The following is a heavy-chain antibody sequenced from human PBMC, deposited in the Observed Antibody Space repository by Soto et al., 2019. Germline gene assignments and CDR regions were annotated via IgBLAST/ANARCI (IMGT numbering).Heavy chain of an antibody. CDR2: IKQDGSEK. CDR1: GFTFSSYW. V-gene: IGHV3-7*05. CDR3: AGVSGGSYYGVDY. Sequence: GGSLRLSCAASGFTFSSYWMSWVRQAPGKGLEWVANIKQDGSEKYYVDSVKGRFTISRDNAKNSLYLQMNSLRAEDTAVYYCAGVSGGSYYGVDYWGQGTLVTVSS. D-gene: IGHD1-26*01. J-gene: IGHJ4*02.